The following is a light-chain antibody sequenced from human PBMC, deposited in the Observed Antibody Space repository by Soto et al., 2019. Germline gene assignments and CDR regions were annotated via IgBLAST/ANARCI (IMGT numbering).Light chain of an antibody. CDR2: DAS. CDR3: QQYKSLYT. J-gene: IGKJ2*01. V-gene: IGKV1-5*01. Sequence: DIQMTQSPSTLSASVGHRVTITCRASQSISGWLAWYQQKPGKAPKLLIYDASHLESGVPSRFSGSGSGTDYILTISGRQPDDFATYYCQQYKSLYTFGQGTKVEIK. CDR1: QSISGW.